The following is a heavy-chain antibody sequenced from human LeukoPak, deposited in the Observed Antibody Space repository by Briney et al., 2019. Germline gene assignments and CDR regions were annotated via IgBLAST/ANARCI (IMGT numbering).Heavy chain of an antibody. CDR2: IYYNGSP. D-gene: IGHD3-22*01. CDR1: GASLIIYY. J-gene: IGHJ4*02. Sequence: PLETLSLTCTVSGASLIIYYWNWIRQPPGKGLEWIGYIYYNGSPNYNPSLKSRVTMSQDTSKNQFSLKLTSVTAADTAVYYCARDSRSYERSGYYHFDYWGQGSLVTVSS. V-gene: IGHV4-59*01. CDR3: ARDSRSYERSGYYHFDY.